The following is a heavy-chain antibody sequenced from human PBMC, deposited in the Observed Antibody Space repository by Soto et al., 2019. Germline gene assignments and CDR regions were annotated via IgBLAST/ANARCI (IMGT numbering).Heavy chain of an antibody. J-gene: IGHJ6*02. Sequence: QVQLVQSGAEVRKPGASVRVSCKASGYSFTGHDVNWVRQASGQGLEWMGWMNPKSGGTGYAQKFQGRVTMTRDTSRNTAYMDLSGLTSQDTAVYYCVKVAELKSGYDHAMDGWGQGTTVTVSS. CDR1: GYSFTGHD. D-gene: IGHD5-12*01. CDR3: VKVAELKSGYDHAMDG. V-gene: IGHV1-8*01. CDR2: MNPKSGGT.